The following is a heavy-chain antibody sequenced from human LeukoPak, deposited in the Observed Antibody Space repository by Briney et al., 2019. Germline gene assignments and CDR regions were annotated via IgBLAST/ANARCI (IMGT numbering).Heavy chain of an antibody. V-gene: IGHV1-2*02. J-gene: IGHJ4*02. D-gene: IGHD6-13*01. CDR2: INPNSGGT. Sequence: ASVKVSCKASGYTFTSYDINWVRQATGQGLEWMGWINPNSGGTNYAQKFQGRVTMTRDTSISTAYMELSRLRSDDTAVYYCARVDAYSPCWGQGTLVTVSS. CDR3: ARVDAYSPC. CDR1: GYTFTSYD.